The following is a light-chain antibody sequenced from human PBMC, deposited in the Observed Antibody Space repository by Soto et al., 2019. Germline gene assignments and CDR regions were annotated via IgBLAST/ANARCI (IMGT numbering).Light chain of an antibody. Sequence: IVLTQSPATLSLFPGERATLSCRASQSIGNSLAWYQHRPGQAPRLLIYDASNRDTGIPARFSGSGSGTVFTLTIGSLEPEDFACYYCQQSTNWPPWTFGQGTKVAVK. CDR3: QQSTNWPPWT. CDR2: DAS. V-gene: IGKV3-11*01. J-gene: IGKJ1*01. CDR1: QSIGNS.